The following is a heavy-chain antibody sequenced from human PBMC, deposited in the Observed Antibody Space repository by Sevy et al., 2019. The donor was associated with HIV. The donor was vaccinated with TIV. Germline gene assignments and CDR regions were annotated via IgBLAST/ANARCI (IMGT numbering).Heavy chain of an antibody. J-gene: IGHJ6*02. Sequence: GGSLRLSCAASGFSFSDYYMHWIRQAPGKGLEWVSYISSSGSSKYYADSMKGRFTISRDNAKNSLFLQMNSQRAEDTAVYYCARDSPSSGGRYYYYYGMDVWGQGTTVTVSS. CDR1: GFSFSDYY. V-gene: IGHV3-11*01. CDR2: ISSSGSSK. CDR3: ARDSPSSGGRYYYYYGMDV. D-gene: IGHD6-19*01.